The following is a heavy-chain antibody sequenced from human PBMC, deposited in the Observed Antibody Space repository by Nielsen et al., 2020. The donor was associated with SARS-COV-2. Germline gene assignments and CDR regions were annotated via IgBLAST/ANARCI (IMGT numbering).Heavy chain of an antibody. CDR1: GFTFNTYA. CDR2: ISYDGNNK. Sequence: GGSLRLSCAASGFTFNTYAMHWVRQAPGKGLEWVAVISYDGNNKYYADSVKGRFTISRDNSKNTLYLQMNSLRTEDTAVYHCARDPFVVVVTGIPYYFDYWGQGTLVTVSS. J-gene: IGHJ4*02. D-gene: IGHD2-21*02. V-gene: IGHV3-30-3*01. CDR3: ARDPFVVVVTGIPYYFDY.